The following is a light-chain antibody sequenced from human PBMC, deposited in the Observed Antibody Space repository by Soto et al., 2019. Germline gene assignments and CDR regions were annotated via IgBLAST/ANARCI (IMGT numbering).Light chain of an antibody. CDR1: QSISSY. CDR3: PQSYSTPIT. Sequence: DIQMTQSPSSLSASVGDRVTITCRASQSISSYVNWYQQKPGKAPNLLIYAASSLQSGVPSRFIASGSGTDFTLTISSLQPEDFATYYCPQSYSTPITFGQGTRLEIK. CDR2: AAS. V-gene: IGKV1-39*01. J-gene: IGKJ5*01.